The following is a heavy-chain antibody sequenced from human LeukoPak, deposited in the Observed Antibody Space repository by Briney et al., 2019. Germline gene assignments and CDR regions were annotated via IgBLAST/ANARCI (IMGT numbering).Heavy chain of an antibody. CDR2: ISGSGGST. CDR1: GFTFSSYG. Sequence: PGGSLRLSCAASGFTFSSYGMSWVRQAPGKGLEWVSAISGSGGSTYYADSVKGRFTISRDNAKNSLYLQMNSLRAEDTAVYYCAREGIVGADYYFDYWGQGTLVTVSS. V-gene: IGHV3-23*01. CDR3: AREGIVGADYYFDY. J-gene: IGHJ4*02. D-gene: IGHD1-26*01.